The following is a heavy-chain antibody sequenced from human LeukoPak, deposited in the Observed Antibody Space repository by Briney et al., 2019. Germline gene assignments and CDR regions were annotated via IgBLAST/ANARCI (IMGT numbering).Heavy chain of an antibody. D-gene: IGHD3-10*01. J-gene: IGHJ4*02. CDR1: GFTFSSYS. CDR3: ACRYGSGSYYDY. CDR2: ISSSSSYI. Sequence: GGSLRLSCAASGFTFSSYSMNWVRQAPGKGLEWVSSISSSSSYIYYADSVKGRFTISRDNAKNSLYLQMNSLRAEDTVVYYCACRYGSGSYYDYWGQGTLVTVSS. V-gene: IGHV3-21*01.